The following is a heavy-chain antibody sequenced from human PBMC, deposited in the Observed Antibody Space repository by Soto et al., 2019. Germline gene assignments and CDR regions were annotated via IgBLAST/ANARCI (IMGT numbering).Heavy chain of an antibody. CDR3: AREYDSSGYYYSYNWFDP. Sequence: ASVKVSCKASGYTFTSYAMHWVRQAPGQRLEWTGWINAGNGNTKYSQKFQGRVTITRDTSASTAYMELSSLRSEDTAVYYCAREYDSSGYYYSYNWFDPWGQGTLVTVSS. CDR2: INAGNGNT. J-gene: IGHJ5*02. CDR1: GYTFTSYA. D-gene: IGHD3-22*01. V-gene: IGHV1-3*01.